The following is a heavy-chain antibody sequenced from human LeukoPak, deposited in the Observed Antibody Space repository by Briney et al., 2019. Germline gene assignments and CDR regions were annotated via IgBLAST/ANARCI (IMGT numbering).Heavy chain of an antibody. Sequence: GGSLRLSCAASGFTFSSYAMSWVRQAPGKGLEWVSAISGSGGSTYYADSVKGRFTISRDNSKNTPYLQMNSLRAEDTAVYYCAKGTYYYDSSGYSRFDYWGQGTLVTVSS. CDR3: AKGTYYYDSSGYSRFDY. CDR2: ISGSGGST. D-gene: IGHD3-22*01. J-gene: IGHJ4*02. V-gene: IGHV3-23*01. CDR1: GFTFSSYA.